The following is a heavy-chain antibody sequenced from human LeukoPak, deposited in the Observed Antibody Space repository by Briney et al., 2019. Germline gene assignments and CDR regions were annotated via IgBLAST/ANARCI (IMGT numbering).Heavy chain of an antibody. CDR2: ISYDGSNK. J-gene: IGHJ5*02. CDR1: EFTFSSYG. Sequence: GGSLRLSCAASEFTFSSYGIHWVRQAPGKGLEWVAVISYDGSNKYYADSVKGRFTISRDNSKNTLYLQMNSLRAEDTAVYYCAKGLGYCSGGSCSTWGQGTLVTVSS. D-gene: IGHD2-15*01. V-gene: IGHV3-30*18. CDR3: AKGLGYCSGGSCST.